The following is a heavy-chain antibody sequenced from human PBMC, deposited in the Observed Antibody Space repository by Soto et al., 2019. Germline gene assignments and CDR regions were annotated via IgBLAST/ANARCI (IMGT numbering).Heavy chain of an antibody. CDR3: AKAGFADSGLDV. CDR1: GFTFSSYG. CDR2: ISYDGSNK. Sequence: GGSLRLSCAASGFTFSSYGMHWVRQAPGKGLEWVAVISYDGSNKYYADSVKGRFTISRDNSKNTLYLQMNSLRAEDTAVYYCAKAGFADSGLDVWGQGTTVTVSS. V-gene: IGHV3-30*18. D-gene: IGHD5-12*01. J-gene: IGHJ6*02.